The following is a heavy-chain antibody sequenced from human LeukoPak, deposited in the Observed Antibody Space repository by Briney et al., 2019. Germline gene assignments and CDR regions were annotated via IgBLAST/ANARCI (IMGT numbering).Heavy chain of an antibody. CDR1: GFTFTTFW. V-gene: IGHV3-74*01. J-gene: IGHJ6*03. CDR2: INHDGSST. Sequence: GWSLTLSCATSGFTFTTFWMHWVRQAPGKGLVWVSRINHDGSSTNYADFVKGRFTISRDNAKNTLYLQMNSLRAEDTAVYYCARVVVVVPAAMGTTANYYMDVWGKGTTVTISS. CDR3: ARVVVVVPAAMGTTANYYMDV. D-gene: IGHD2-2*01.